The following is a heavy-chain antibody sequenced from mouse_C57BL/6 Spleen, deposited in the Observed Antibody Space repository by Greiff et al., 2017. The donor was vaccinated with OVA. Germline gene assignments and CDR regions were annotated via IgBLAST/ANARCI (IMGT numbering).Heavy chain of an antibody. V-gene: IGHV1-69*01. J-gene: IGHJ1*03. CDR3: AKRDYYGSSPVDV. CDR2: IDPSDSYT. Sequence: QVQLQQPGAELVMPGASVKLSCKASGYTFPSYWRPWVKQRPGQGLEWIGEIDPSDSYTNYNQKFKGKSTLTVDKSSSTAYMQLSSLTSEDSAVYYCAKRDYYGSSPVDVWGTGTTVTVSS. D-gene: IGHD1-1*01. CDR1: GYTFPSYW.